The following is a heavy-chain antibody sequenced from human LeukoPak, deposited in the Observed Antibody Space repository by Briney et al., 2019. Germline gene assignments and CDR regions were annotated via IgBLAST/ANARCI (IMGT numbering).Heavy chain of an antibody. CDR3: AGDGTGVLPGDAFDI. J-gene: IGHJ3*02. Sequence: GGSLRLSCAASGFTFSTHSMNWVRQAPGEGLEWVSYISHTGNDIYYGESVKGRFTISRDNAKNSLYLQMHALRAEETAVYYCAGDGTGVLPGDAFDIWSQGTMVTVSS. D-gene: IGHD1-1*01. CDR1: GFTFSTHS. CDR2: ISHTGNDI. V-gene: IGHV3-21*05.